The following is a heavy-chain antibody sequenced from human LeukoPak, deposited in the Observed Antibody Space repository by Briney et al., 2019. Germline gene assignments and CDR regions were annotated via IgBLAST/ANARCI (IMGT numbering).Heavy chain of an antibody. V-gene: IGHV1-24*01. D-gene: IGHD4-17*01. Sequence: ASVKVSCKVSGYTLSDLAMHWVRQAPGKGLEWMGGLDPEDGEAIYAQPLQGRVTMTEDTSSDTAYMVLSSLRSEATAVYYCATRNFGDYGAFDIWGQGTMVTVSS. CDR2: LDPEDGEA. J-gene: IGHJ3*02. CDR3: ATRNFGDYGAFDI. CDR1: GYTLSDLA.